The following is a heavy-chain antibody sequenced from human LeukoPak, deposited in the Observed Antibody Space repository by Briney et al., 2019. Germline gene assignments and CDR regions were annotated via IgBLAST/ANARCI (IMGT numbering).Heavy chain of an antibody. J-gene: IGHJ3*02. Sequence: SETLSLTCTVSGGSISSYYWSWIRQPPGKGLEWIGYIYYSGSTSYNPSLKSRVTISVDTSKNQFSLKLRSVTAADTAVYYCAREDAQEGTNAFDIWGQGTLVTVSS. CDR2: IYYSGST. V-gene: IGHV4-59*01. CDR3: AREDAQEGTNAFDI. CDR1: GGSISSYY. D-gene: IGHD2-2*01.